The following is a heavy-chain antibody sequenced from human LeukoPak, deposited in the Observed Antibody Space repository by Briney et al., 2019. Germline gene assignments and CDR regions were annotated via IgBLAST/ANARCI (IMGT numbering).Heavy chain of an antibody. Sequence: SETLSLTCTVSGGSISSSSYYWGWIRQPPGEGLEWIGGIYYSGSTYYNPSLKSRVTISVDTSKNQFSLKLSSVTAADTAVYYCASIHDSSGYYTFDYWGQGTLVTVSS. V-gene: IGHV4-39*01. CDR1: GGSISSSSYY. D-gene: IGHD3-22*01. CDR2: IYYSGST. CDR3: ASIHDSSGYYTFDY. J-gene: IGHJ4*02.